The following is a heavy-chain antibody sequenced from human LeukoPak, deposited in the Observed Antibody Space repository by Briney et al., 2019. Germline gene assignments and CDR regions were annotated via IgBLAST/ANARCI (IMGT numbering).Heavy chain of an antibody. CDR3: ARAPKNDAYDI. Sequence: ASVKVSYKASGYTFTGYYIHWVRQAPGQGLEWVGCINPNSGDTHSAQNFQGRVTMTRDTSISTASMDLSRLRSDDTAVYYCARAPKNDAYDIWGRGTMVTVSS. V-gene: IGHV1-2*02. CDR1: GYTFTGYY. CDR2: INPNSGDT. J-gene: IGHJ3*02.